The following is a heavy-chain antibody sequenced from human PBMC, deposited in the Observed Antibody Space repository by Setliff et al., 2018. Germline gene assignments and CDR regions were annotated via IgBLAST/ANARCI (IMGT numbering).Heavy chain of an antibody. V-gene: IGHV4-4*07. Sequence: TLSLTCTVSGGSISSYYWSWIRQPAGKGLEWIGRIYTSGSTNYNPSLKSRVTMSVDTSKNQFSLKLSSVTAADTAVYYCAREQWLDPPGYYYMDVWAKGTTVTVSS. CDR3: AREQWLDPPGYYYMDV. CDR1: GGSISSYY. D-gene: IGHD6-19*01. CDR2: IYTSGST. J-gene: IGHJ6*03.